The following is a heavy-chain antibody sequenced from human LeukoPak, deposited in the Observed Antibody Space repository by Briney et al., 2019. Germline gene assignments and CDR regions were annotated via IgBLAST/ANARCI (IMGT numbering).Heavy chain of an antibody. Sequence: LETLSLTCTVSGGSISSYYWSWIRQSPGKGLEWIGYIYYTGSTNYNPSLKSRVTISVDTSKNQFSLKLSSVTAADTAVYYCARSYWHYDSDFDYWGQGTLVTVSS. D-gene: IGHD2-21*01. CDR3: ARSYWHYDSDFDY. J-gene: IGHJ4*02. CDR1: GGSISSYY. V-gene: IGHV4-59*01. CDR2: IYYTGST.